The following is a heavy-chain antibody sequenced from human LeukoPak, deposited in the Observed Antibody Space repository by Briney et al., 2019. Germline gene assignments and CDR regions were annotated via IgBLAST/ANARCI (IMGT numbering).Heavy chain of an antibody. J-gene: IGHJ4*02. CDR2: IRYDGSNK. V-gene: IGHV3-30*02. D-gene: IGHD3-3*01. CDR3: AKSPTTITIFGAPDY. CDR1: GFTFSNYG. Sequence: GGSLRLSCAASGFTFSNYGMHWVRQAPGKGLEGVAFIRYDGSNKYYEDSVKGRFTISRDNSKNPLYLQMNSLRAEDTAVYYCAKSPTTITIFGAPDYWGQGTLVTVSS.